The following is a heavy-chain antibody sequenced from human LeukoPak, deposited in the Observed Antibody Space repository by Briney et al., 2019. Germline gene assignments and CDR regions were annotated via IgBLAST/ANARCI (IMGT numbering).Heavy chain of an antibody. V-gene: IGHV3-33*05. Sequence: GGSLRLSCAASGFTFSSYGMHWVRQAPGKGLEWVAVISYDGSNKYYADSVKGRFTISRDNSKNSPYLQLSSLRDEDTAVYYCARDCRLNCARQPGFDSWGQGTLVTVSP. CDR3: ARDCRLNCARQPGFDS. D-gene: IGHD1-1*01. J-gene: IGHJ5*01. CDR2: ISYDGSNK. CDR1: GFTFSSYG.